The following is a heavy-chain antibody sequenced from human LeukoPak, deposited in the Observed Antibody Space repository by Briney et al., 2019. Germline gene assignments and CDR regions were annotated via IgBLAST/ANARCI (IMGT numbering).Heavy chain of an antibody. J-gene: IGHJ6*03. CDR2: INHSGST. Sequence: SSETLSLTCAVYGGSFSGYYWSWIRQPPGKGLEWIGEINHSGSTNYNPSLKSRVTISVDTSKNQFSLKLSSVTAADTAVYYCARGGPLYYYYYMDVWGKGTTVTVSS. V-gene: IGHV4-34*01. CDR1: GGSFSGYY. CDR3: ARGGPLYYYYYMDV.